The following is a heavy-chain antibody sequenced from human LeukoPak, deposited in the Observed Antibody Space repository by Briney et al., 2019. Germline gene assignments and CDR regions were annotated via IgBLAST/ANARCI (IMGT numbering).Heavy chain of an antibody. CDR2: IYYSGST. CDR1: GGSISSGDYY. D-gene: IGHD2-2*01. V-gene: IGHV4-30-4*08. J-gene: IGHJ3*02. Sequence: SETLSLTCTVSGGSISSGDYYWSWIRQPPGKGLEWIGYIYYSGSTYYNPSLKSRVTISVDTSKNQFSLKLSSVTAADTAVYYCARASVEVPASDAFDIWGQGTMVTVSS. CDR3: ARASVEVPASDAFDI.